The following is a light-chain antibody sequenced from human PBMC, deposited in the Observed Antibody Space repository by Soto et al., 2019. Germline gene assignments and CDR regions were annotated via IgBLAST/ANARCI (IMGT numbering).Light chain of an antibody. Sequence: AIRMTQSPSSFSASTGDRVTITCRASQGISSYLAWYQQKPGKAPKLLIYAASTLQSGVPSRFSGSGSGTDFTLTISCLQSEDFATYYCQQYYSYPRAFGPGTMVDIK. CDR3: QQYYSYPRA. J-gene: IGKJ3*01. CDR2: AAS. V-gene: IGKV1-8*01. CDR1: QGISSY.